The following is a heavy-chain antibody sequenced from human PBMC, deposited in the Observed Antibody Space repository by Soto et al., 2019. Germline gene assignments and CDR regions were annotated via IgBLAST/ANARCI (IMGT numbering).Heavy chain of an antibody. Sequence: GESLKISCKGSGYSFTTYWISWVRQMPGKGLECMGMIYPSDSYTRYSPSFQGQVTISADKSISTAYLQWSSLKASDTAMYYCARQAAAGKYYYGMDVWAKGPRSPSP. CDR3: ARQAAAGKYYYGMDV. D-gene: IGHD6-13*01. V-gene: IGHV5-51*01. CDR2: IYPSDSYT. J-gene: IGHJ6*02. CDR1: GYSFTTYW.